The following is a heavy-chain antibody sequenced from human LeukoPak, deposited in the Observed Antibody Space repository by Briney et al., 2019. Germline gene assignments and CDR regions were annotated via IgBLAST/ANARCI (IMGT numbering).Heavy chain of an antibody. CDR2: IYYSGST. D-gene: IGHD6-13*01. V-gene: IGHV4-59*01. CDR3: ERDKSGTFDY. Sequence: PSETLSLTCTVSGGSISSYYWSWIRQPPGKGLEWIGYIYYSGSTNYNPSLKSRVTISVDTSKNQFSLKLSSVTAADTAVYYCERDKSGTFDYWGQGTLVTVSS. J-gene: IGHJ4*02. CDR1: GGSISSYY.